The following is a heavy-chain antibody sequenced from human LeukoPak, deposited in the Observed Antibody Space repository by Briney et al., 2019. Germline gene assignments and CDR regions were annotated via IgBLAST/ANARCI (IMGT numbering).Heavy chain of an antibody. J-gene: IGHJ4*02. V-gene: IGHV3-23*01. D-gene: IGHD3-10*01. CDR2: ISGSGGST. CDR1: GFTFSSYA. CDR3: AKGGSLFRELVLFDY. Sequence: PGGSLRLSCAASGFTFSSYAMSWVRQAPGKGLEWVSAISGSGGSTYYADSVKGRFTISRDISKNTLYLQMSSPRAEDTAVYYCAKGGSLFRELVLFDYWGQGTLVTVSS.